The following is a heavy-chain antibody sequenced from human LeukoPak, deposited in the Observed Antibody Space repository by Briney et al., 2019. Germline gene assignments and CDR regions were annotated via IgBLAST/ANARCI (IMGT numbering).Heavy chain of an antibody. CDR2: INPSGGST. CDR1: GYTFTGYY. V-gene: IGHV1-46*01. Sequence: GASVKVSCKASGYTFTGYYMHWVRQAPGQGLEWMGIINPSGGSTSYAQKFQGRVTMTRDMSTSTVYMGLSSLRSEDTAVYYCARVGIQLWDLFDYWGQGTLVTVSS. J-gene: IGHJ4*02. D-gene: IGHD5-18*01. CDR3: ARVGIQLWDLFDY.